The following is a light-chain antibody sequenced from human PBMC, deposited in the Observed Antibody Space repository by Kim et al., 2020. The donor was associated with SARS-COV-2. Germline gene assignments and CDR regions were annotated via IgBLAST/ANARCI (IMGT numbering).Light chain of an antibody. CDR1: QSVLYSSNNKNY. CDR3: QQHYSNPPT. CDR2: WAS. V-gene: IGKV4-1*01. Sequence: DIVMTQSPDSLAVSLGERATINCKSSQSVLYSSNNKNYLAWYQQKPGQPPKLIIHWASTRESGVPDRFSGSGSGTDFTLTISTLQAEDVAVYYCQQHYSNPPTFGQGTKVDIK. J-gene: IGKJ1*01.